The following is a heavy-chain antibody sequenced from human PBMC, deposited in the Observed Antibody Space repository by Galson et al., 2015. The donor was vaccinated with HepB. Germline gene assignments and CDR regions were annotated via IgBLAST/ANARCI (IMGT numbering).Heavy chain of an antibody. CDR2: IIPIFGTA. D-gene: IGHD6-6*01. J-gene: IGHJ4*02. CDR1: GYTFTSYA. CDR3: ARGRGSSSSRTCFDY. V-gene: IGHV1-69*13. Sequence: SVKVSCKASGYTFTSYAISWVRQAPGQGLEWMGGIIPIFGTANYAQKFQGRVTITADESTSTAYMELSSLRSEDTAVYYCARGRGSSSSRTCFDYWGQGTLVTVSS.